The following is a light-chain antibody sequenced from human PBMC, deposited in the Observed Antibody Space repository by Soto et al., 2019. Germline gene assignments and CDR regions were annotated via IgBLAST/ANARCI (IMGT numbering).Light chain of an antibody. CDR2: KAS. CDR1: QTISSR. V-gene: IGKV1-5*03. Sequence: DIQMTQSPSTLSGSVGDRVTITCRASQTISSRLAWYQQKPGKAPKLLIYKASTLKSGVPSRFSGSGSGTEFTLTISSLQSDDFATYYCQHYNSYSEAFGQGTKVDIK. J-gene: IGKJ1*01. CDR3: QHYNSYSEA.